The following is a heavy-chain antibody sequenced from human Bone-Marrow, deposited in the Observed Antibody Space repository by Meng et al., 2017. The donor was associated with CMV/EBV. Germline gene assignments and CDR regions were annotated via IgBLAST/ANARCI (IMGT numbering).Heavy chain of an antibody. CDR3: ATNYDILTGYYRGYCFDY. CDR2: MNPNSGNT. D-gene: IGHD3-9*01. J-gene: IGHJ4*02. Sequence: ASVKVSCKASGYTFTSYDINWVRQATGQGLEWMGWMNPNSGNTGYAQKFQGRVTMTRNTSISTAYMELSSLRSEDTAVYYCATNYDILTGYYRGYCFDYWGQRTLVTVSS. CDR1: GYTFTSYD. V-gene: IGHV1-8*01.